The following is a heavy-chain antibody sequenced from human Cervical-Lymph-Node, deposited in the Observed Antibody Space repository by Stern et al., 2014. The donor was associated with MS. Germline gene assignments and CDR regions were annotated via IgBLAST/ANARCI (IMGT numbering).Heavy chain of an antibody. D-gene: IGHD3-10*02. CDR1: GYSFTIYY. J-gene: IGHJ4*02. CDR3: ARHVRGFDY. V-gene: IGHV5-51*01. Sequence: EVQLVQSGAEVKKPGGSLKISCKLSGYSFTIYYIAWVRQMPGKGLEWMGAYYPYYSDPQYSLSCQGQVTIQADKSSTTAYLQWSSLRASDTAMYYCARHVRGFDYWGQGTLVTVSS. CDR2: YYPYYSDP.